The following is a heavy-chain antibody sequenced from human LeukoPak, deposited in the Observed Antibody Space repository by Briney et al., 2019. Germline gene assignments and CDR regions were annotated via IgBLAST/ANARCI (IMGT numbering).Heavy chain of an antibody. D-gene: IGHD3-16*02. Sequence: PGGSLRLSCAASGFTFSSYSMIWVRQAPGKGLEWVSGINGNGGTTGYVDSVKGRFTISRDNAKNCLYLQMNSLRAEDTALYYCARAIYVWGSYRPWDYWGQGTLVTVSS. CDR1: GFTFSSYS. J-gene: IGHJ4*02. CDR3: ARAIYVWGSYRPWDY. V-gene: IGHV3-20*04. CDR2: INGNGGTT.